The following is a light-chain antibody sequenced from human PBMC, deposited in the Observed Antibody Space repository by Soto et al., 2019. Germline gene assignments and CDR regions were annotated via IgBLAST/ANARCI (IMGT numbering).Light chain of an antibody. J-gene: IGKJ5*01. V-gene: IGKV1-5*01. CDR2: DAS. CDR1: QSISTW. Sequence: DIQMTQSPSTLSASVGDRVTITCRASQSISTWLAWYQQKPGKAPKLLIYDASSLESGVPSRFSGSGSGTEFTLTISSLQPEDFAMYYCQQYGTSPSIIFGQGTRLEI. CDR3: QQYGTSPSII.